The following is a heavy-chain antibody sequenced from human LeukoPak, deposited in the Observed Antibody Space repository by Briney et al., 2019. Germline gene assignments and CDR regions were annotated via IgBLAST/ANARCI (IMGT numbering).Heavy chain of an antibody. CDR1: GGSISSYY. D-gene: IGHD2-21*02. Sequence: SETLSLTCTVSGGSISSYYWSWIRQPPGKGLEWIGYIYYSGSTNYNPSLKSRVAISVDTSKNQFSLKLSSVTAADTAVYYCARHHCGGDCYSFSPPDYWGQGTLVTVSS. CDR2: IYYSGST. V-gene: IGHV4-59*08. CDR3: ARHHCGGDCYSFSPPDY. J-gene: IGHJ4*02.